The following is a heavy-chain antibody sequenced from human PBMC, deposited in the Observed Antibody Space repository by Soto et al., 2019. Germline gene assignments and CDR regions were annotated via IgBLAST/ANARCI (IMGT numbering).Heavy chain of an antibody. CDR3: ATRYPGSTMVRN. Sequence: EVQLLESGGGLVQPGGSLRLSCAASGFTFSSYAMSWVRQAPGKGLELVSAISGSGGSTYYADSVKGRFTISRDNSKNTLYLQMNSLRAEVTAVYYCATRYPGSTMVRNWGQGTLVTVSS. CDR2: ISGSGGST. V-gene: IGHV3-23*01. D-gene: IGHD3-10*01. J-gene: IGHJ4*02. CDR1: GFTFSSYA.